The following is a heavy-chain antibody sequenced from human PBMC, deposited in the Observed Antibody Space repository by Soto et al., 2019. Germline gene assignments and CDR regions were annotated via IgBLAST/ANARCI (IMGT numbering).Heavy chain of an antibody. D-gene: IGHD1-26*01. CDR3: ARDTTPNLADY. Sequence: ASVKVSCNASGYSFPDYYIHWVRQAPGQGLESMGWINPNSGGTNYAQKCQGRVTMTRDTSISTANMELSRLRSDDTAVYYCARDTTPNLADYWGQGTLVTVSS. V-gene: IGHV1-2*02. J-gene: IGHJ4*02. CDR1: GYSFPDYY. CDR2: INPNSGGT.